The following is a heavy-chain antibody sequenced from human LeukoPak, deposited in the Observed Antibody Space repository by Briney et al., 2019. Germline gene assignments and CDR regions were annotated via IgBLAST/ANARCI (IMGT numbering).Heavy chain of an antibody. V-gene: IGHV3-30*18. CDR3: AKSLTVTALGFDY. Sequence: PGRSLRLSCAASGFTFGTYGMHWVRQAPGKGLEWVAVISYDASNKYYADSVKGRFTISRDNSKNTLYLQMNSLRAGDTAVYYCAKSLTVTALGFDYWGQGTLVTVSS. J-gene: IGHJ4*02. CDR2: ISYDASNK. CDR1: GFTFGTYG. D-gene: IGHD4-17*01.